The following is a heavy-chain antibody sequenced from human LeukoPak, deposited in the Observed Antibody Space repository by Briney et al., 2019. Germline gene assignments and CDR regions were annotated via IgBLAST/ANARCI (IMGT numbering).Heavy chain of an antibody. V-gene: IGHV4-39*01. CDR3: ASYSSSWYTDY. J-gene: IGHJ4*02. CDR1: GGSISSSSYY. CDR2: IYYSGST. D-gene: IGHD6-13*01. Sequence: SETLSLTCTVSGGSISSSSYYWGWIRQPPGKGLERIGSIYYSGSTYYNPSLKSRVTISVDTSKNQFSLKLSSVTAADTAVYYCASYSSSWYTDYWGQGTLVTVSS.